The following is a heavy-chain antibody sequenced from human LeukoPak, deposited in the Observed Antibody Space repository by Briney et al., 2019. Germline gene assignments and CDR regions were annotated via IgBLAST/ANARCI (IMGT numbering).Heavy chain of an antibody. Sequence: GGSLRLSCAASGFTFSSYWMHWVRQAPGKGLVWVSRINSDGSSISYADSVKGRFTISRDNAKNTLYLQMNSLRAEDTAVYYCARDRPRGYSYGSNWFDPWGQGTLVTVSS. CDR3: ARDRPRGYSYGSNWFDP. CDR1: GFTFSSYW. V-gene: IGHV3-74*01. J-gene: IGHJ5*02. D-gene: IGHD5-18*01. CDR2: INSDGSSI.